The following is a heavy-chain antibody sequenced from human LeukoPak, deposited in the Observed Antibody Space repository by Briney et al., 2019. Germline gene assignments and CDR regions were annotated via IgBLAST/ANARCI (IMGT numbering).Heavy chain of an antibody. V-gene: IGHV5-51*01. CDR1: AYSFTRYW. J-gene: IGHJ4*02. CDR3: ARRASTGGYDITYFDY. D-gene: IGHD3-9*01. CDR2: IDPGDSDA. Sequence: GESLKISCKGSAYSFTRYWIACVRQMPRKGLEWMGIIDPGDSDARYSPSFQGQVSISADKSISTAYLQWSSLKSSDTAMYYCARRASTGGYDITYFDYWGQGTLVTVSS.